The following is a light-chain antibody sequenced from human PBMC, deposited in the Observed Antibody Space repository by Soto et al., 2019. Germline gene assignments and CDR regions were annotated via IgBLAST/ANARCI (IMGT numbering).Light chain of an antibody. CDR1: SSDVGTYTW. V-gene: IGLV2-14*01. J-gene: IGLJ3*02. Sequence: QSALTQPASLSGSPGQSITLSCTGTSSDVGTYTWVSWYQQHPGQAPKLIIYDVSNRPSGVSDRFSASKSGNTASLTISGLQTDDEADYYCSSYRDTNTLVFGGGTKLTVL. CDR3: SSYRDTNTLV. CDR2: DVS.